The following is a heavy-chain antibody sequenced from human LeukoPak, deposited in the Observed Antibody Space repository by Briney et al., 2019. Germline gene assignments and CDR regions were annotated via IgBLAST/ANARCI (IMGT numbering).Heavy chain of an antibody. Sequence: GGSLRLSCAASGFTFSSYAMSWVRQAPGKGLEWVSAISGSGGSTYYADSVKGRFTISRDNSKNTLYLQMNSLRAEDTAVYYCAKASPLGEIVVVPAALDYWGQGTLVTVSS. D-gene: IGHD2-2*01. V-gene: IGHV3-23*01. CDR1: GFTFSSYA. CDR2: ISGSGGST. CDR3: AKASPLGEIVVVPAALDY. J-gene: IGHJ4*02.